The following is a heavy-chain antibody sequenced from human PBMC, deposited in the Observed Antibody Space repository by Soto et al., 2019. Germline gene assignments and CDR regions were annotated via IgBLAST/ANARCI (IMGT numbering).Heavy chain of an antibody. CDR2: INHSGST. D-gene: IGHD2-2*01. CDR1: GGSFSGYY. J-gene: IGHJ6*03. Sequence: SETLSLTCAVYGGSFSGYYWSWIRQPPGKGLEWIGEINHSGSTNYNPSLKSRVTISVDTSKNQFSLKLSSVTAADTAVYYCARLGFCSSTSCYGLGFYYYYYMDVWGKGTTVTSP. V-gene: IGHV4-34*01. CDR3: ARLGFCSSTSCYGLGFYYYYYMDV.